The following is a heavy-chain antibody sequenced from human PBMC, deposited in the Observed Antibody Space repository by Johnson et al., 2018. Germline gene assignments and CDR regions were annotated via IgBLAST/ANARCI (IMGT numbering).Heavy chain of an antibody. CDR2: IYNDGRT. CDR3: GRGCSSGVSAPDL. J-gene: IGHJ3*01. Sequence: VQLVQSGGGLVQPGGSLRLSCAASGFSVTSNYMSWVRQAPGKGLEWVSVIYNDGRTYYKDSVEGRFTISRANSKNTLYLQMNNLRTEDTALYYCGRGCSSGVSAPDLWGQGRMVTVSS. V-gene: IGHV3-66*02. D-gene: IGHD5-18*01. CDR1: GFSVTSNY.